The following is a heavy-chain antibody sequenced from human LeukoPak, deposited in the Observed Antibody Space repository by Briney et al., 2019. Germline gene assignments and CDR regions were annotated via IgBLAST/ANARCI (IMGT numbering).Heavy chain of an antibody. CDR3: AREIAAAGTTFGFDP. CDR1: GYTFTGYY. J-gene: IGHJ5*02. Sequence: ASVMVSCKASGYTFTGYYMHWVRQAPGQGLEWMVWINPNSGGTNYAQKFQGRVTMTRDTSISTACMELSRLRSDDTAVYYCAREIAAAGTTFGFDPWGQGTLVTVSS. D-gene: IGHD6-13*01. CDR2: INPNSGGT. V-gene: IGHV1-2*02.